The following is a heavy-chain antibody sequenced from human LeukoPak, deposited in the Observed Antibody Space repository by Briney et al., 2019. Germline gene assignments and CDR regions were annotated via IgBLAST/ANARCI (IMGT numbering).Heavy chain of an antibody. CDR1: GGSISSYY. Sequence: SETLSLTCTVSGGSISSYYWGWIRQPPGKGLECIGSIYYSGSTYYNPSLKSRVTISIDTSKNQFSLKLTSVTAADTAVYYCVRDEDGYNYYFDYWGQGTLVTVSS. J-gene: IGHJ4*02. D-gene: IGHD5-24*01. CDR2: IYYSGST. V-gene: IGHV4-39*07. CDR3: VRDEDGYNYYFDY.